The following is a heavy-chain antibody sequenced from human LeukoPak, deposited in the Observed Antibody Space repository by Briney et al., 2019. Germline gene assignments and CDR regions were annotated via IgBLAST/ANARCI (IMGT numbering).Heavy chain of an antibody. Sequence: ASVTVSFKASGYTFTGSYMHWVRQAPGQGLEWMGWINPNSGGTNYAQKFQGRVTMTRDTSISTAYMELSRLRSDDTAVYYCARAMATVVGAFDIWGQGTMVTVSS. D-gene: IGHD5-24*01. V-gene: IGHV1-2*02. CDR1: GYTFTGSY. J-gene: IGHJ3*02. CDR2: INPNSGGT. CDR3: ARAMATVVGAFDI.